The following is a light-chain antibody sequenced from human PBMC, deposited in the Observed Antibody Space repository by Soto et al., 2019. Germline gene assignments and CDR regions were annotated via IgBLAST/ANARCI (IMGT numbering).Light chain of an antibody. CDR2: GAS. V-gene: IGKV3-15*01. Sequence: IVMTQSPVTLSVSPGERVTLSCRASETVRTNLAWFQQKPGQTPRLLIFGASTRATGIPTRFTGSGSGTDFTLTISSLEPEDFAVYYCQQHSNWPLTFGGGTKVEIK. CDR3: QQHSNWPLT. CDR1: ETVRTN. J-gene: IGKJ4*01.